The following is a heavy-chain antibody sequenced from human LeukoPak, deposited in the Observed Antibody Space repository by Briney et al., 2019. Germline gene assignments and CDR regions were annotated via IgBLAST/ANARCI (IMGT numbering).Heavy chain of an antibody. Sequence: GGSLRLSCAASGFIFSSFALHWVRQAPGKGLEWVAVISFDGSKIYHAESVKGRFTISRDNSKNMLYLQMNSLRAEDTAVYYCASEGDYWGQGTLVTVSS. V-gene: IGHV3-30-3*01. J-gene: IGHJ4*02. CDR1: GFIFSSFA. CDR2: ISFDGSKI. CDR3: ASEGDY.